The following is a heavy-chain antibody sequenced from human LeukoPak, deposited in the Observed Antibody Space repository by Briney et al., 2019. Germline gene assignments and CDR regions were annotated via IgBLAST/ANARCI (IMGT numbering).Heavy chain of an antibody. Sequence: RPSGTLSLTCTVSGGSISSYYWSWIRQPPGKGLEWIGYIYYSGSTNYNPSLKSRVTISVDTSKNQFSLKLSSVTAADTAVYYCARIEATTVTTRVWYFDLWGRGTLVTVSS. D-gene: IGHD4-17*01. CDR1: GGSISSYY. CDR2: IYYSGST. V-gene: IGHV4-59*01. J-gene: IGHJ2*01. CDR3: ARIEATTVTTRVWYFDL.